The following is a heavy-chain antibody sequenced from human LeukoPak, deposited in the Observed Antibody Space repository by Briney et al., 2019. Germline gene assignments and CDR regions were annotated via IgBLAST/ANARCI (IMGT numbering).Heavy chain of an antibody. CDR1: GFTFSSYA. CDR3: AKGHSSGWYYFDY. CDR2: ISGSGGST. J-gene: IGHJ4*02. D-gene: IGHD6-19*01. V-gene: IGHV3-23*01. Sequence: GGSLRLSCAASGFTFSSYAMSWVRQAPGKGLKWVSAISGSGGSTYYADSVKGRFTISRDNSKNTLYLQMNSLRAEDTAVYYCAKGHSSGWYYFDYWGQGTLVTVSS.